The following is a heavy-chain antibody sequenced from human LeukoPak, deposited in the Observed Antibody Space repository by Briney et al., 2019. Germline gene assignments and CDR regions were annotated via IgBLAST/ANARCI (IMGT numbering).Heavy chain of an antibody. D-gene: IGHD6-13*01. CDR2: ISGSGGST. Sequence: GGSLRLSCAASGFTFSNYVMTWVRQGPGKGLEWVSGISGSGGSTYYADSVKGRFTISRDSSKNTLYLQMNSLTVEDTAVYYCAKRGLYSSTWYGFDYWGQGTLVTVSS. V-gene: IGHV3-23*01. CDR3: AKRGLYSSTWYGFDY. J-gene: IGHJ4*02. CDR1: GFTFSNYV.